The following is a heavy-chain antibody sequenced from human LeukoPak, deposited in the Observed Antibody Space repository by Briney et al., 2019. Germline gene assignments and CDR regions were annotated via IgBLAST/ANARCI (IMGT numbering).Heavy chain of an antibody. Sequence: GGSLRLSCAASGFTFSDYYMSWIRQAPGKGLEWVSYISSSGSTIYYADSVKGRFTISRDNAKNSLYLQMNSLRAEDTAVYYCASTGYCSSTSCYSFDYWGQGTLVTVSS. CDR3: ASTGYCSSTSCYSFDY. CDR1: GFTFSDYY. D-gene: IGHD2-2*01. J-gene: IGHJ4*02. CDR2: ISSSGSTI. V-gene: IGHV3-11*01.